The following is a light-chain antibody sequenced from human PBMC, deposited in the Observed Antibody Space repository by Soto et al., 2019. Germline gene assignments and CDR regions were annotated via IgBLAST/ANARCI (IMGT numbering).Light chain of an antibody. CDR1: QDIGNF. Sequence: DIQMTQSPSSLSAFVGDRVTITCRASQDIGNFLAWYQQKPGKVPKLLIYAASTLQSGVPSRFSGSGSGTDFTLTISSLQPADVATYYCQKCKVAPFTFGGGTKVEIK. CDR3: QKCKVAPFT. V-gene: IGKV1-27*01. CDR2: AAS. J-gene: IGKJ4*01.